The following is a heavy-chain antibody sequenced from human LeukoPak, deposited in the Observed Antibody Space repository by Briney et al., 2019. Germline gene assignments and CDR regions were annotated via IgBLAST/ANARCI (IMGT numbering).Heavy chain of an antibody. D-gene: IGHD2-15*01. J-gene: IGHJ4*02. CDR2: IYYSGST. Sequence: PSETLSLTCTVSGGSISSYYWSWIRQPPGKGLEWIGYIYYSGSTNYNPSLKSRVTISVDTSKNQFSLKLSSVTAADTAVYYCARHRGRYCSGGSCYDYFDYWGQGTLVTVSS. CDR1: GGSISSYY. V-gene: IGHV4-59*08. CDR3: ARHRGRYCSGGSCYDYFDY.